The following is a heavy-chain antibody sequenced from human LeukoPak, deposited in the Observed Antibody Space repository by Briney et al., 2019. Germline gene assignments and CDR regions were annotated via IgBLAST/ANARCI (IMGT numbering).Heavy chain of an antibody. CDR3: ARDGTAAGLYFDL. CDR2: IRQDGSEK. V-gene: IGHV3-7*01. J-gene: IGHJ4*01. D-gene: IGHD6-13*01. CDR1: GFTFTDYW. Sequence: GGSLRLSCEVSGFTFTDYWMNWVRQAPGKGPEWVASIRQDGSEKTYVDSVKGRFTISRDNTKNSLYLQLNGLRAEDTAVYYCARDGTAAGLYFDLWGQGTLVTVSS.